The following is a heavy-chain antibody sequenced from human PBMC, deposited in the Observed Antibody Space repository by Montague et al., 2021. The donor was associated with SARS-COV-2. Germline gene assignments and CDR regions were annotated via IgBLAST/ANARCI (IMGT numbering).Heavy chain of an antibody. D-gene: IGHD2-15*01. V-gene: IGHV3-9*01. J-gene: IGHJ4*02. CDR2: ISWNSGST. CDR1: GFPFDDYA. Sequence: RRLSFAASGFPFDDYAMHWVRQAPGKGLEWVSGISWNSGSTGYADSVKGRFTISRDNAKNSLYLQMNSLRAEDTALYYCAKEVGESPSFDYWGQGTLVTVSS. CDR3: AKEVGESPSFDY.